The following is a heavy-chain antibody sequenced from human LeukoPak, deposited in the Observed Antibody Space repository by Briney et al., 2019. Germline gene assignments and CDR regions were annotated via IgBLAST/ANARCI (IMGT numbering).Heavy chain of an antibody. CDR3: ARIRDGYNDAYDI. V-gene: IGHV1-46*01. D-gene: IGHD5-24*01. CDR1: GYTFSNYY. J-gene: IGHJ3*02. Sequence: GASVKASCKASGYTFSNYYLHWVRQAPGQGFEWMGLINPTAGNTYYAQRFQGRVTMTRNTSTSTVYMELSSLRSEDTAVYYCARIRDGYNDAYDIWGQGTMVTVPS. CDR2: INPTAGNT.